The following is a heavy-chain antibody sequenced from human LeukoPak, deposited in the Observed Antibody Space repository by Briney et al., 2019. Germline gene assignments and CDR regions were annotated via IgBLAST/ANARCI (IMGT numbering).Heavy chain of an antibody. CDR1: GFTFSSYS. CDR3: VRAMEMTTIGPGY. V-gene: IGHV3-21*01. Sequence: PGGSLRLSCAASGFTFSSYSMNWVRQAPGKGLEWVSSISGSSVYIYYADSVQGRFTISRDNAKKSLSLQMNSLRAEDTAVYYCVRAMEMTTIGPGYWGQGTLVTVSS. CDR2: ISGSSVYI. J-gene: IGHJ4*02. D-gene: IGHD5-24*01.